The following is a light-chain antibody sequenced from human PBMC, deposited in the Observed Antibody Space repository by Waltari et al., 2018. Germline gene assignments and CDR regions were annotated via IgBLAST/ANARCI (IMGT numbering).Light chain of an antibody. CDR2: WTS. CDR3: QQYYSTWT. V-gene: IGKV4-1*01. J-gene: IGKJ1*01. Sequence: DIVMTQSPDSLAVSLRERPPINCTSSQSVLYSTNTQTYVAWYQQKPGQPPKLLIYWTSTRESGVPDRFSGSGSGTDFTLTISNLQAEDVAVYYCQQYYSTWTFGQGTKVEIK. CDR1: QSVLYSTNTQTY.